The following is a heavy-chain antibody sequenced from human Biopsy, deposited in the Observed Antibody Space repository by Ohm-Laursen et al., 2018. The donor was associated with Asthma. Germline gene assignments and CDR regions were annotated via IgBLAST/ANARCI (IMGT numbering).Heavy chain of an antibody. V-gene: IGHV1-24*01. J-gene: IGHJ4*02. Sequence: ASVKVSCKISGYSLTDLSMHWVRQAPGQGLEWMGGISPIFGSSNYAQRFQGRVTITADIFTRTVYMELSSLSSDDTAVYYCASDFPKDYVRYNFQFWGQGTLVTVSS. D-gene: IGHD4-17*01. CDR1: GYSLTDLS. CDR2: ISPIFGSS. CDR3: ASDFPKDYVRYNFQF.